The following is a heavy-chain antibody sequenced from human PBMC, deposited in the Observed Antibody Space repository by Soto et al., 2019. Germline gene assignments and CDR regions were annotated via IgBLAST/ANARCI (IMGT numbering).Heavy chain of an antibody. CDR2: IHSSGGT. D-gene: IGHD2-15*01. Sequence: ETLSLTCTVSGASIKSRNYFWCWIRQPPGKGLEFVGSIHSSGGTYYNPSLKSRVTVSVDLSNSHFSLSLKSLTATDTAVYYCGRLAEAATGHTDFDFWGQGTLVTVSS. V-gene: IGHV4-39*02. CDR3: GRLAEAATGHTDFDF. J-gene: IGHJ4*02. CDR1: GASIKSRNYF.